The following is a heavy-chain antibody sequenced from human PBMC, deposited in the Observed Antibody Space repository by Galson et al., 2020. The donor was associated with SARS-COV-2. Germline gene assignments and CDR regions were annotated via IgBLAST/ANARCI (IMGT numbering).Heavy chain of an antibody. J-gene: IGHJ5*02. CDR3: ARGMPGGNSWFDP. D-gene: IGHD3-16*01. CDR1: GFTFSGYW. Sequence: GESLKISCAASGFTFSGYWMYWVRQVPGNGLVWVSHIDTDGDSTTYAASVKGRFTISRDNAKNTLFLQMNSLRVEDTAVYYCARGMPGGNSWFDPWGQGTLVTVSS. V-gene: IGHV3-74*03. CDR2: IDTDGDST.